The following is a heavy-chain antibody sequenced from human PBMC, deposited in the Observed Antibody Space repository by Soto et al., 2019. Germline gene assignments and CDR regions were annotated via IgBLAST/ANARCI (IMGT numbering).Heavy chain of an antibody. Sequence: SETLSLTCXVSGGSISSGDYYWSWIRQPPGKGLEWIGYIYYSGSTYYNPSLKSRVTISVDTSKNQFSLKLSSVTAADTAVYYCARLERRSRLLWFGESGGGYYYYYGMDVWGQGTTVTVS. V-gene: IGHV4-30-4*01. CDR2: IYYSGST. D-gene: IGHD3-10*01. CDR1: GGSISSGDYY. CDR3: ARLERRSRLLWFGESGGGYYYYYGMDV. J-gene: IGHJ6*02.